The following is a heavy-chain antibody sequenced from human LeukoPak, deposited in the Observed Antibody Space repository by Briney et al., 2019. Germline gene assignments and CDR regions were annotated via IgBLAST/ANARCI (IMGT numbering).Heavy chain of an antibody. CDR1: GGSISSHY. Sequence: SETLSLTCTVSGGSISSHYWSWIRQPPGKGLEWIGYIYYSGITNYNPSLKSRVTISVDASKKQFSLSLTSVTAADTALFYCARGGYYFDSWGQGTLVTVSS. J-gene: IGHJ4*02. CDR3: ARGGYYFDS. V-gene: IGHV4-59*11. CDR2: IYYSGIT.